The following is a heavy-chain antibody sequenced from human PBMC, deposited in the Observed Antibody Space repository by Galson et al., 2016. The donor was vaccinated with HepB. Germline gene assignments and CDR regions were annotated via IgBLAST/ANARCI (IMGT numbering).Heavy chain of an antibody. D-gene: IGHD2-15*01. V-gene: IGHV4-59*01. J-gene: IGHJ4*02. CDR1: GGSINNYY. Sequence: ETLSLTCTVAGGSINNYYWHWILQPPGKGLEWVGFVGYNGDTRYNPSLRGRITISLYTPKNQFTLKLTSLTSADTAVYYCSREWSSFEFWGQGILVTVSP. CDR3: SREWSSFEF. CDR2: VGYNGDT.